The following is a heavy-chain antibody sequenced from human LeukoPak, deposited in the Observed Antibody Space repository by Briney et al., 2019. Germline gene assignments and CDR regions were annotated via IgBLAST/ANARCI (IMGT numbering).Heavy chain of an antibody. Sequence: SETLSLTCAVYGGSFSGYYRSWIRQPPGKGLEWIGEINHSGSTNYNPSLKSRVTISVDTSKNQFSLKLSSVTAADTAMYYCARDRPNVDSTGYFSRHDAFDIWGQGTMVTVSS. D-gene: IGHD3-22*01. CDR2: INHSGST. V-gene: IGHV4-34*01. J-gene: IGHJ3*02. CDR3: ARDRPNVDSTGYFSRHDAFDI. CDR1: GGSFSGYY.